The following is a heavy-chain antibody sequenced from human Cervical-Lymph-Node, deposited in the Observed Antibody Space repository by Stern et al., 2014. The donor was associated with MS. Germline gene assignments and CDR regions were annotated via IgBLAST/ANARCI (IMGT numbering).Heavy chain of an antibody. CDR2: LWDDGSSK. CDR1: GFTFSSYG. D-gene: IGHD2-8*01. Sequence: VQLVESGGGVVQPGTSLRLSCAASGFTFSSYGMHWVRQAPGKGLERVAVLWDDGSSKYYAGSVKGRFTISRENSKNTLYLQMNSLRAEDTAVYYCARLGGEPKKVYASSSWLDPWGQGTLVTVSS. J-gene: IGHJ5*02. V-gene: IGHV3-33*01. CDR3: ARLGGEPKKVYASSSWLDP.